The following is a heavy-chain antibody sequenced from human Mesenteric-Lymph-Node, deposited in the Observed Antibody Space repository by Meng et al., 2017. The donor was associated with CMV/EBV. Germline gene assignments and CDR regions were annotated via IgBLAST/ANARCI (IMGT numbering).Heavy chain of an antibody. D-gene: IGHD1-7*01. CDR3: AGYNWNYYFDY. V-gene: IGHV4-31*03. Sequence: CPGSGGSISSGDYYWSWIRQHPGKGLEWIGFIYYSGSTNYNPSLKSRVSISLDTSENQFSLKLGSVTAADTAVYYCAGYNWNYYFDYWGQGTLVTV. CDR1: GGSISSGDYY. CDR2: IYYSGST. J-gene: IGHJ4*02.